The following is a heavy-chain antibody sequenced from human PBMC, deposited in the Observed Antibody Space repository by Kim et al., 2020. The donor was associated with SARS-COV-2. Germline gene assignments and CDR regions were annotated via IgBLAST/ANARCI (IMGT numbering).Heavy chain of an antibody. D-gene: IGHD2-21*02. J-gene: IGHJ4*02. Sequence: YAASVKGRFSISRDDSKTTAYLQMNSLKTEDTAVYYCTSLPGDVGSGLDYWGQGTLVTVSS. V-gene: IGHV3-73*01. CDR3: TSLPGDVGSGLDY.